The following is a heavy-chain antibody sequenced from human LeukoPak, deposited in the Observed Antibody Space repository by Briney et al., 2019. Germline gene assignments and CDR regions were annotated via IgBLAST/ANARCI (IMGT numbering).Heavy chain of an antibody. D-gene: IGHD4-17*01. CDR3: ARSSRDYGDYGFFDY. CDR1: GGSISSYY. V-gene: IGHV4-59*01. CDR2: IYYRGST. J-gene: IGHJ4*02. Sequence: PSETLSLTCTVSGGSISSYYWSWIRQPPGKGLEWIGYIYYRGSTNYNPSLKSRVTISVGTSKNQFSLKLSSVTAADTAVYYCARSSRDYGDYGFFDYWGQGTLVTVSS.